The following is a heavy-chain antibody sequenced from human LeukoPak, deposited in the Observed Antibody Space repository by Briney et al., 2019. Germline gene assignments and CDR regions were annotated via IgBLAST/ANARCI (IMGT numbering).Heavy chain of an antibody. Sequence: GGPVKASCKASLYTFTPYDIHWVRQAPGQRLEWMGWIKTNNGGTNYAQKFQGRVTMTRDTSISTAYMELRSLRSDDTAVYYCARDQYSGITMVGGAKLSHAYWGQGTLVTVSS. CDR2: IKTNNGGT. V-gene: IGHV1-2*02. CDR1: LYTFTPYD. J-gene: IGHJ4*02. CDR3: ARDQYSGITMVGGAKLSHAY. D-gene: IGHD3-10*01.